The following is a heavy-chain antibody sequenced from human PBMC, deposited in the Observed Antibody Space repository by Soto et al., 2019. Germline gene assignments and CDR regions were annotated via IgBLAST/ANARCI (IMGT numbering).Heavy chain of an antibody. D-gene: IGHD6-13*01. J-gene: IGHJ4*02. CDR2: INSDGSNT. Sequence: SGGSLRLSCEASGFTFSSYRRHWVRQAPGKGLVWVSRINSDGSNTSYADSVRGRFTISRDNAKNTLYLQMNSLRADDTAVYYCARGFGGYSSSPFDYWGQGTLVTVSS. V-gene: IGHV3-74*01. CDR1: GFTFSSYR. CDR3: ARGFGGYSSSPFDY.